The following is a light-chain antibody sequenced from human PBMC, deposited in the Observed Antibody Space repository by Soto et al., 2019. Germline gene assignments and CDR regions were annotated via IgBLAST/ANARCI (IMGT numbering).Light chain of an antibody. V-gene: IGLV1-47*01. J-gene: IGLJ3*02. CDR2: RND. CDR1: SSNIGSQY. CDR3: AAWDDSLRGRV. Sequence: QAVVTQPPSASGTPGQRVTISCSGSSSNIGSQYVYWYQQLPGTAPKLLFYRNDQRPSGVPDRFSVSKSGTSTSLAISGLRSEDEADYYCAAWDDSLRGRVFGGGTKLTVL.